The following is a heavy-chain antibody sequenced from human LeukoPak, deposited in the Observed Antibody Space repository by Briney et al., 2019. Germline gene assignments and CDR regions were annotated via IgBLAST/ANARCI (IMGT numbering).Heavy chain of an antibody. CDR1: GGSFSGYY. CDR3: ARDFVVVVVPAARAFDI. CDR2: INHSGST. Sequence: SETLSLTCAVYGGSFSGYYWSWIRQPPGKGLEWIGEINHSGSTNYNPSLKSRVTISVDTSKNQFSLKLSSVTAADTAVYYCARDFVVVVVPAARAFDIWGQGTMVTVSS. D-gene: IGHD2-2*01. J-gene: IGHJ3*02. V-gene: IGHV4-34*01.